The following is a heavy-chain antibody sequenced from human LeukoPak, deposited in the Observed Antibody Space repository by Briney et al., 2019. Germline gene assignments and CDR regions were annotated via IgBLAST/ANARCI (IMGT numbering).Heavy chain of an antibody. V-gene: IGHV4-61*08. D-gene: IGHD6-19*01. Sequence: PSETLSLTCTVSGGSISSGDYYWSWIRQPPGKGLEWIGYISNSGNINYNPSLKSRVTISVDTSKNQFSLKLNSVTAADTAVYYCARGSLRSGWYGWGQGTTVTVSS. J-gene: IGHJ6*02. CDR3: ARGSLRSGWYG. CDR1: GGSISSGDYY. CDR2: ISNSGNI.